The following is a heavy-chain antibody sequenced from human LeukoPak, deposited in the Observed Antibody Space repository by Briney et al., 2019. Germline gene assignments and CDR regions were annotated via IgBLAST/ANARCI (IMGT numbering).Heavy chain of an antibody. D-gene: IGHD2-15*01. J-gene: IGHJ6*02. Sequence: PSETLSLTCTVSGGSISSYYWSWIRQPPGKGLEWIGYIYYSGSTNYNPSLKSRVTISVDTSKNQFSLKLSSVTAADTAVYYCARDFCSCYSEVPYYYYGMDVWGQGTTVTVSS. V-gene: IGHV4-59*12. CDR1: GGSISSYY. CDR2: IYYSGST. CDR3: ARDFCSCYSEVPYYYYGMDV.